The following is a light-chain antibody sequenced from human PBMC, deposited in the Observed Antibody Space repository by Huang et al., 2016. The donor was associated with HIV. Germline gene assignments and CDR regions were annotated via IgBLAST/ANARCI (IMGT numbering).Light chain of an antibody. J-gene: IGKJ1*01. CDR1: QYVGTS. V-gene: IGKV3-15*01. CDR3: QQYYNWPWT. Sequence: EIVVTQSPATLSVSPGEGATLSCRASQYVGTSLAWYQQKPGQSPRLVIHGVSTRATGFPARFSGSGSRTEFTLTITSLQSEDCALYYCQQYYNWPWTFGLGTKVEI. CDR2: GVS.